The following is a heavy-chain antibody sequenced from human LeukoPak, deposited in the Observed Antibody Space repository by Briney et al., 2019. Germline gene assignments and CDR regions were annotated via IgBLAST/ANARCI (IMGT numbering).Heavy chain of an antibody. J-gene: IGHJ4*02. D-gene: IGHD5-18*01. CDR2: ISGSGDST. CDR1: GFTFSSYA. V-gene: IGHV3-23*01. CDR3: AKAPQLWEPGYFDY. Sequence: SGGSLRLSCAASGFTFSSYAMNWVRQAPGKGLEWVSGISGSGDSTYYADSVKGRFTISRDNSKNTLYLQMNSLRAEDTAEYYCAKAPQLWEPGYFDYWGQGTLVTVSS.